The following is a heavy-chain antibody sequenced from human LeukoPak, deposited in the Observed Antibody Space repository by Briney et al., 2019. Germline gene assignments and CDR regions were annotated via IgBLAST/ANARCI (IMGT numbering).Heavy chain of an antibody. CDR3: ARDLLVGATGYFDY. D-gene: IGHD1-26*01. V-gene: IGHV3-30*04. J-gene: IGHJ4*02. CDR1: GFTFSSYA. CDR2: ISYDGSNK. Sequence: GGPLRLSCAASGFTFSSYAMHWVRQAPGKALEWGAVISYDGSNKYYADSVKGRFTISRDNSKNTLYLQMNSLRAEDTAVYYCARDLLVGATGYFDYWGQGTLVTVSS.